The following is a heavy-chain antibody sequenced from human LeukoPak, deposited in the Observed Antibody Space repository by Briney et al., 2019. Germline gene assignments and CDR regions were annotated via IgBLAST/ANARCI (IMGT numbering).Heavy chain of an antibody. J-gene: IGHJ5*02. CDR3: ARDLGYCSSTSCHPWFDP. CDR2: IYYSGST. D-gene: IGHD2-2*01. CDR1: GGSISSYY. V-gene: IGHV4-59*01. Sequence: SETLSLTCTVSGGSISSYYWSWIRQPPGKGLEWLGYIYYSGSTNYNPSLKSRVTISVDTSKNQFSLKLSSVTAADTAVYYCARDLGYCSSTSCHPWFDPWGQGTLVTVSS.